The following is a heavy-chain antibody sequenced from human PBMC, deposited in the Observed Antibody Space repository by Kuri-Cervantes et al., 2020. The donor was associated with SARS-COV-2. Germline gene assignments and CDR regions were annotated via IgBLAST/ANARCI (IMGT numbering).Heavy chain of an antibody. CDR2: IYTSGST. CDR1: GGSISSYY. D-gene: IGHD3-10*01. Sequence: SETLSLTCTVAGGSISSYYWSWIRQPAGKGLEWIGRIYTSGSTNYNPSLKSRVTMSVDTSKNQFSLKLSSVTAADTAVYYCARGRVLLWFGELFHDYYYGMDVWGQGTTVTVSS. V-gene: IGHV4-4*07. CDR3: ARGRVLLWFGELFHDYYYGMDV. J-gene: IGHJ6*02.